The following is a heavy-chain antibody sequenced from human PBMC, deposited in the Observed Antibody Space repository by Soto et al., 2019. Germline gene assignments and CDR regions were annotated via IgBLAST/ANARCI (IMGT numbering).Heavy chain of an antibody. D-gene: IGHD2-21*02. V-gene: IGHV4-39*01. J-gene: IGHJ5*02. CDR1: GGSISSSSYF. CDR2: IYYSGST. CDR3: TRHPSDFWFDP. Sequence: QLQLQESGPGLVKPSETLSLTCSVSGGSISSSSYFWGWIRQPPGKGLEWIGSIYYSGSTYYNPSLKSRVTVAVDTSKNQCSLKLSSVTAADTAVYYCTRHPSDFWFDPWGQGTLVTVSS.